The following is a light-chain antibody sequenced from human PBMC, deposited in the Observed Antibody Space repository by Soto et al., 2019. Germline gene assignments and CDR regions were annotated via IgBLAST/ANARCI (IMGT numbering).Light chain of an antibody. CDR3: QQYNNFSPWT. Sequence: DIQMTQSPSTLSASVGDRVTITCRASQSISSWLAWYQQKPGKAPKLLIYSASTLESGVPSRFSGSGSGTEFTLSISSLQPDDFATYYCQQYNNFSPWTFGQGTKVDIK. CDR2: SAS. CDR1: QSISSW. V-gene: IGKV1-5*03. J-gene: IGKJ1*01.